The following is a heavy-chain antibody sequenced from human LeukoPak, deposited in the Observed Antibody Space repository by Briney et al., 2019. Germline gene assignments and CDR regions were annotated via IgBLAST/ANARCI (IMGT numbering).Heavy chain of an antibody. CDR2: IYSGDKT. V-gene: IGHV3-53*04. CDR3: AGGYWNYDYYGMDV. J-gene: IGHJ6*02. CDR1: GFAVSSTY. D-gene: IGHD1-1*01. Sequence: GGSLRLSCAASGFAVSSTYMNWVRQAPGKGLEWVSVIYSGDKTYYADSVKGRFTISRHNSKNTLYLQMNSLRVEDTAVYYCAGGYWNYDYYGMDVWGQGTTVTVSS.